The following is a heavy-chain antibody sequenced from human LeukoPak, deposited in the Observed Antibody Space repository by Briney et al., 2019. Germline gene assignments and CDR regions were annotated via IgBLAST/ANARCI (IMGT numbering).Heavy chain of an antibody. CDR1: GGSISSGSYY. CDR2: IYTSGST. J-gene: IGHJ4*02. CDR3: ARHSRWLLWNSLPTYYFDY. D-gene: IGHD3-3*01. Sequence: MTSETLSLTCTVSGGSISSGSYYWSWIRQPAGKGLEWIGRIYTSGSTNYNPSLKSRVTISVDTSKNQFSLKLSSVTAADTAVYYCARHSRWLLWNSLPTYYFDYWGQGTLVTVSS. V-gene: IGHV4-61*02.